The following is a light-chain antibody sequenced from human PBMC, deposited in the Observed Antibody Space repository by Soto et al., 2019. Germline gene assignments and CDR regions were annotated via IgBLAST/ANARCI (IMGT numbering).Light chain of an antibody. V-gene: IGLV7-43*01. CDR1: TGAVTSTHY. CDR3: QLYYGATRV. Sequence: QAVVTQEPSLTVSLGGTVTLTCSSSTGAVTSTHYANWFQQKPGQPPRSLIYSTSNKYSWTPARFSGSLHGGSAALTLSDVQPEDEADYYCQLYYGATRVFGGGTKLTVL. CDR2: STS. J-gene: IGLJ3*02.